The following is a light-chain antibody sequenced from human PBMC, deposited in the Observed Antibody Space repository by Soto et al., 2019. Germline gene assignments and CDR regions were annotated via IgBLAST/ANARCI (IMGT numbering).Light chain of an antibody. CDR2: DAS. CDR1: QSVSSY. Sequence: EIVLTQSPATLSLSPGERATLSCRASQSVSSYLAWYQQKPGQAPRLLIYDASNRATGIPARFSGSGSGTDFTLTISSLEPEDFVVYYCQQRSSPKVTFGGGTKVEIK. J-gene: IGKJ4*01. CDR3: QQRSSPKVT. V-gene: IGKV3-11*01.